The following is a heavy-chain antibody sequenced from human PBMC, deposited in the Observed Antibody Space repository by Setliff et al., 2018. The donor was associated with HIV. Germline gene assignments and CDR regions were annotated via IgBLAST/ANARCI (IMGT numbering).Heavy chain of an antibody. J-gene: IGHJ4*02. V-gene: IGHV3-30*04. CDR2: ISYDGSNK. D-gene: IGHD6-6*01. CDR3: ARDTGQLVYYFDS. Sequence: GGSLRLSCAASGFTFSSYAMHWVRQAPGKGLEWVAVISYDGSNKYYADSVKGRLTISRDNSKNTLYLQMSSLRAEDTAVYFCARDTGQLVYYFDSWGQGTLVTVSS. CDR1: GFTFSSYA.